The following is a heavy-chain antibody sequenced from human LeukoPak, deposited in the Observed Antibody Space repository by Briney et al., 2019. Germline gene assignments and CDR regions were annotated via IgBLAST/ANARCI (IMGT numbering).Heavy chain of an antibody. CDR1: GGSMNSYY. CDR2: IYYSGST. V-gene: IGHV4-59*08. CDR3: ASIVGATRTFAFDI. J-gene: IGHJ3*02. Sequence: PSETLSLTCSVSGGSMNSYYWSWIRQPPGKGLEWIGYIYYSGSTNYNPSLKSRVTISLDTSKNQFSLKLSSVTAADTAVYYCASIVGATRTFAFDIWGQGTMVTVSS. D-gene: IGHD1-26*01.